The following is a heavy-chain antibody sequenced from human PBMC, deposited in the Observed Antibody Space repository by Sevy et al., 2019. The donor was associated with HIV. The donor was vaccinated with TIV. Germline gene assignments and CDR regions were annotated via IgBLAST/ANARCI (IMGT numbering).Heavy chain of an antibody. J-gene: IGHJ4*02. CDR2: IKQDGSDK. Sequence: GGSLRLSCVVSGFTFSSYWMSWVRQTPGKGLEWVANIKQDGSDKYYVDSVKGRFTTSRDNSKNSLYLQMNSLRGEDTAVYYCARDGDDAPFDFWGQGTLVTVSS. CDR1: GFTFSSYW. D-gene: IGHD2-2*01. V-gene: IGHV3-7*01. CDR3: ARDGDDAPFDF.